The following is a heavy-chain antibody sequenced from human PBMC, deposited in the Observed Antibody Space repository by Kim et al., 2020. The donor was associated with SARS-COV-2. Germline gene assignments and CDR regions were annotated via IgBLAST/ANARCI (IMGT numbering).Heavy chain of an antibody. J-gene: IGHJ6*02. V-gene: IGHV3-9*01. CDR3: AKDWRSIAAHSLRLDV. CDR2: ISWNSGSI. D-gene: IGHD6-6*01. CDR1: GFTFDDYA. Sequence: GGSLRLSCAASGFTFDDYAMHWVRQAPGKGLEWVSGISWNSGSIGYADSVKGRFTISRDNAKNSLYLQMNSLRAEDTALYYCAKDWRSIAAHSLRLDVWGQGTTVTVSS.